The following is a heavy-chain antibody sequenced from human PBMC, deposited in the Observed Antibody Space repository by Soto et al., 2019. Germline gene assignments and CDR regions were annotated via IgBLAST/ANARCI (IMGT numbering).Heavy chain of an antibody. CDR3: AKDRGYYDSSGLEYFQH. J-gene: IGHJ1*01. V-gene: IGHV3-30*18. D-gene: IGHD3-22*01. Sequence: QVQLVESGGGVVQPGRSLRLSCAASGFTFSSYGMHWVRQAPGKGLEWVAVISYDGSNKYYADSVKGRFTISRDNSKNTLYLQMNSLRAEDTAVYYCAKDRGYYDSSGLEYFQHWGQGTLVTVSS. CDR2: ISYDGSNK. CDR1: GFTFSSYG.